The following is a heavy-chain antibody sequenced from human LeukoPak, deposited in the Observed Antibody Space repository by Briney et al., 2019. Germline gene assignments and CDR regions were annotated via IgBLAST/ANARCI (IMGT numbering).Heavy chain of an antibody. D-gene: IGHD6-13*01. Sequence: PSETLSLTCTVSGGSISSYYWSWIRQPPGKGLEWIGYIYYSGSTNYNPSLKSRVTISVDTSKNQFSLKLSSVTAADTAVYYCARGLITAAEDYFDYWGQGTLVTVSS. CDR2: IYYSGST. V-gene: IGHV4-59*01. J-gene: IGHJ4*02. CDR1: GGSISSYY. CDR3: ARGLITAAEDYFDY.